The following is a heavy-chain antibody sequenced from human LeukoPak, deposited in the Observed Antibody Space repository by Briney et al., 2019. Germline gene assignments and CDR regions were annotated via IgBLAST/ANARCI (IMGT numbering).Heavy chain of an antibody. J-gene: IGHJ3*02. CDR2: INHSGST. CDR3: ARASGSGSFDAFDI. D-gene: IGHD3-10*01. V-gene: IGHV4-34*01. CDR1: GGSFSGYY. Sequence: PSETLSLTCAVYGGSFSGYYWSWIRQPPGKGLEWIGEINHSGSTNYNPSLKSRVTISVDRSKNQFSLKLSSVTAADTAVYYCARASGSGSFDAFDIWGQGTMVTVSS.